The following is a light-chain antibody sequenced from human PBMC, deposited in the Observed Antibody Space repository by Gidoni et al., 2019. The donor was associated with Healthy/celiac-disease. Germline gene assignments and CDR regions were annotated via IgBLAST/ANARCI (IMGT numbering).Light chain of an antibody. V-gene: IGKV3-20*01. J-gene: IGKJ3*01. Sequence: EIVFTQSPGTLSLSPGERATLSCRARQSVSSSDLAWYQQKPGQAPRLLIYGASSRATGIPDRFSGSGSGTDFTLTISRLEPEDFAVYYCQQYGSSIFTFGPGTKVDIK. CDR3: QQYGSSIFT. CDR1: QSVSSSD. CDR2: GAS.